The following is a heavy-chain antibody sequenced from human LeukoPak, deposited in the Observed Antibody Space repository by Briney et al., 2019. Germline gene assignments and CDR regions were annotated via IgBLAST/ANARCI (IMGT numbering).Heavy chain of an antibody. J-gene: IGHJ4*02. CDR1: GFTVSSNY. V-gene: IGHV3-66*02. CDR3: ARGRQKQRAVSRANYYFDY. Sequence: GGSLRLSCAASGFTVSSNYMSWVRQAPGKGLEWVSVIYSGGSTYYADSVKGRFTISRDNSKNTLYLQMNSLRAEDTAVYYCARGRQKQRAVSRANYYFDYWGQGTLVTVSS. D-gene: IGHD5/OR15-5a*01. CDR2: IYSGGST.